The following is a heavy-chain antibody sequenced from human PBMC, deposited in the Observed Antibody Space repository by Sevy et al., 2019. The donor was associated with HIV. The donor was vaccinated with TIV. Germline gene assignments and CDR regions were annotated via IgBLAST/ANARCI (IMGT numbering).Heavy chain of an antibody. Sequence: GESLKISCAASGFTFNSYWMTWVRQAPGKGLELVANINQDGSEKDYVDSVKGRFTISRDNSQNSLSLQMNTLRVDDTAVYFCAREGSSYDTYYYDYAMDLWGLGTTVTVSS. V-gene: IGHV3-7*01. D-gene: IGHD3-10*01. CDR1: GFTFNSYW. J-gene: IGHJ6*02. CDR3: AREGSSYDTYYYDYAMDL. CDR2: INQDGSEK.